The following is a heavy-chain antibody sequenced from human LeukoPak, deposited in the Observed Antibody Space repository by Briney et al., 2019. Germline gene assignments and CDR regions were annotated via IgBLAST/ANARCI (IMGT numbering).Heavy chain of an antibody. CDR2: INHSGST. J-gene: IGHJ5*02. V-gene: IGHV4-34*01. D-gene: IGHD3-10*01. Sequence: SETLSLTCAVYGGSFSGYYWSWIRQPPGKGLEWIGEINHSGSTNYNPSLKSRVTISVDTSKNQFSLKLSSVTAADTAVYYCASHGEPLWFGRVSWFDPWGQGTLVTVSS. CDR3: ASHGEPLWFGRVSWFDP. CDR1: GGSFSGYY.